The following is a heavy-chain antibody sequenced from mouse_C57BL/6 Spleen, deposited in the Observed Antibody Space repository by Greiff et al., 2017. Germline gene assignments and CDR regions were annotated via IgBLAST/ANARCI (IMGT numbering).Heavy chain of an antibody. CDR1: GYAFSSSW. CDR2: IYPGDGDT. Sequence: VQLKESGPELVKPGASVKISCKASGYAFSSSWMNWVKQRPGKGLEWIGRIYPGDGDTNYNGKFKGKATLTADKSSSTAYMQLSSLTSEDSAVYFCAREGTPYAMDYWGQGTSVTVSS. CDR3: AREGTPYAMDY. J-gene: IGHJ4*01. V-gene: IGHV1-82*01.